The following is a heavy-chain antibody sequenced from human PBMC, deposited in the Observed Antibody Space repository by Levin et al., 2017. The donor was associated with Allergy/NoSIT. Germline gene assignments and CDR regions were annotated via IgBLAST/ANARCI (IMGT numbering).Heavy chain of an antibody. Sequence: GESLKISCAASGFTFSSYTMTWVRQAPGKGLEWVSGVSSSGTSTYYAVSVKGRFAISRDNSKNTLYLQMNSLRAEDTAVYYCAKAKYSGSRDNWFDPWGQGTLVTVSS. D-gene: IGHD5-12*01. CDR1: GFTFSSYT. J-gene: IGHJ5*02. CDR2: VSSSGTST. V-gene: IGHV3-23*01. CDR3: AKAKYSGSRDNWFDP.